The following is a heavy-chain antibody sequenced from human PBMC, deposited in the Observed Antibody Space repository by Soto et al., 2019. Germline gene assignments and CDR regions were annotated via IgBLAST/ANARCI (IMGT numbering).Heavy chain of an antibody. CDR1: GFSFSSYA. D-gene: IGHD2-15*01. Sequence: EVQLLESGGGLVQPGGSLRLSCVASGFSFSSYAMSWVRQAPGKGLEWVSYIGSSSTNTKYADSVKGRFTISRDNAKNSLYLQMNSLTAEDTAVYYCARDGDKYCSAGSCYSGYYYYAMDVWGQGTTVTVSS. J-gene: IGHJ6*02. CDR3: ARDGDKYCSAGSCYSGYYYYAMDV. V-gene: IGHV3-48*04. CDR2: IGSSSTNT.